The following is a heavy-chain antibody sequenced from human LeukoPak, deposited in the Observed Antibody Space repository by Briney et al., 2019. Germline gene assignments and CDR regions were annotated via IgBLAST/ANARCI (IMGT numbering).Heavy chain of an antibody. Sequence: PGGSLRLSCAASGFTFSSYAMHWVRQAPGKGLEWVAVISYDGSNKYYADSVKGRFTISRDNSKNTLYPQMNSLRAEDTAVYYCARDGDSGYDGVDYWGQGTLVTVSS. D-gene: IGHD5-12*01. J-gene: IGHJ4*02. CDR3: ARDGDSGYDGVDY. CDR1: GFTFSSYA. V-gene: IGHV3-30*04. CDR2: ISYDGSNK.